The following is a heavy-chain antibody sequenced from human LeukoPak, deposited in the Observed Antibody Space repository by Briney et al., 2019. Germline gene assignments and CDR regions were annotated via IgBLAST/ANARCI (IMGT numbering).Heavy chain of an antibody. J-gene: IGHJ4*02. V-gene: IGHV4-59*01. CDR3: AREGDYFESSGYYLPFDY. CDR1: GGSISSYY. Sequence: PSETLSLTCTVSGGSISSYYWSWIRQPPGKGLEWIGYIYYSGSTNYNPSLKSRVTISVDTSKNQFSLKLSSVTAADTAVYYCAREGDYFESSGYYLPFDYWGQGTLVTVSS. D-gene: IGHD3-22*01. CDR2: IYYSGST.